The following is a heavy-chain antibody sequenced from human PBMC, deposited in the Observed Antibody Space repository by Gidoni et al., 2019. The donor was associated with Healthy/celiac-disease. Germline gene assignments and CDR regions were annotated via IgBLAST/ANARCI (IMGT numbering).Heavy chain of an antibody. J-gene: IGHJ3*02. Sequence: QLQLQESGPGLVKPSETLSLTCTVSGGSISSSSYYWGWIRQPPGKGLEWIGSIYYSGSTYYNPSLKSRVTISVDTSKNQFSLKLSSVTAADTAVYYCARVTVQQQLVAFDIWGQGTMVTVSS. CDR2: IYYSGST. V-gene: IGHV4-39*01. CDR3: ARVTVQQQLVAFDI. D-gene: IGHD6-13*01. CDR1: GGSISSSSYY.